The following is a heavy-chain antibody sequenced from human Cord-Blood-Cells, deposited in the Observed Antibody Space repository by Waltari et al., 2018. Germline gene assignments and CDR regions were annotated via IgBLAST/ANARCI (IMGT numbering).Heavy chain of an antibody. J-gene: IGHJ6*02. D-gene: IGHD4-4*01. V-gene: IGHV3-53*01. CDR3: ARDVSNYEGMDV. CDR2: IYSGGST. Sequence: EVQLVESGGGLIQPGGSLRLSCAASGFTVSSNYMSWVRQAPGKGVEWVSVIYSGGSTYYADSVKGRFTISRDNSKNTLYLQRNSLRAEDTAVYYCARDVSNYEGMDVWGQGTTVTVSS. CDR1: GFTVSSNY.